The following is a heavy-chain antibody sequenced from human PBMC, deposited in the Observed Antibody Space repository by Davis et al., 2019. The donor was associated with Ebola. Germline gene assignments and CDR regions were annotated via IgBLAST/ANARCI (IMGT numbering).Heavy chain of an antibody. CDR2: IDWDDDT. CDR3: ARIRKEYSSSAGLIYYYYGMDV. Sequence: SGPTLVKPTPTLTLTCTFSGFSLSTSGMCVRWIRQPPGKALEWLALIDWDDDTYYSTSLKTRLTISKDTSKNQVVLTMTNMDPVDTATYYCARIRKEYSSSAGLIYYYYGMDVWGQGTTVTVSS. D-gene: IGHD6-6*01. V-gene: IGHV2-70*01. CDR1: GFSLSTSGMC. J-gene: IGHJ6*02.